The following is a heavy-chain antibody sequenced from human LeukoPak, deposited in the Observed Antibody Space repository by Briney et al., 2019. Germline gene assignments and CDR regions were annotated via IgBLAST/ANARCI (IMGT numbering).Heavy chain of an antibody. D-gene: IGHD2-8*01. CDR2: INPNSGDT. Sequence: ASVKVSCKASGYTFTGYYVHWVRQAPGQGLEWMGWINPNSGDTNYAQKFQGRVTMTRDTSISTAYMELSRLRSDDTAVYYCARAGGYCTNGVCYTYNWFDPWGQGTLVTVSS. V-gene: IGHV1-2*02. J-gene: IGHJ5*02. CDR1: GYTFTGYY. CDR3: ARAGGYCTNGVCYTYNWFDP.